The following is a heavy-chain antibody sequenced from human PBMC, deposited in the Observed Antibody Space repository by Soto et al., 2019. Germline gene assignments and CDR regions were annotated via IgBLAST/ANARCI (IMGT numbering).Heavy chain of an antibody. V-gene: IGHV3-23*01. CDR1: GFIFSSYA. D-gene: IGHD5-12*01. J-gene: IGHJ4*02. Sequence: GGSLRLSCAASGFIFSSYAMSWVRQAPGKGLEWVSAISGSGGSTYYADSVKGRFTISRDNSKNTLYLQMNSLRAEDTAVYYCAKTRDGYNYPFDYWGQGTLVTVSS. CDR3: AKTRDGYNYPFDY. CDR2: ISGSGGST.